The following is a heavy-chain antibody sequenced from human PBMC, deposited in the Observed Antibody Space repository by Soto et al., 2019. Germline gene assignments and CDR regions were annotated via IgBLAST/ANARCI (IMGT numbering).Heavy chain of an antibody. CDR1: GFTFSSYD. Sequence: GGSLRLSCAASGFTFSSYDMHWVRQATGKGLEWVAVISDDGSKKYYEDSVKGRFTISRDGFKNTLYLQMNSLRAEDTAVYYCAKDRAFNHYYGMDVWGQGTTVTVSS. J-gene: IGHJ6*02. CDR3: AKDRAFNHYYGMDV. V-gene: IGHV3-30*18. CDR2: ISDDGSKK.